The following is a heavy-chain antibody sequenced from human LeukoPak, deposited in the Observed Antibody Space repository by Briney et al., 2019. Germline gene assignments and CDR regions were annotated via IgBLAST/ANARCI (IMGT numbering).Heavy chain of an antibody. CDR1: GGSFSGYY. V-gene: IGHV4-34*01. D-gene: IGHD3-16*02. CDR3: ARRDYVWGSYRLRNWFDP. J-gene: IGHJ5*02. CDR2: INHSGST. Sequence: SETLSLTCAVYGGSFSGYYWSWIRQPPGKGLEWIGEINHSGSTNYNPSLKSRVTISVGTSKNQFSLKLSSVTAADTAVYYCARRDYVWGSYRLRNWFDPWGQGTLVTVSS.